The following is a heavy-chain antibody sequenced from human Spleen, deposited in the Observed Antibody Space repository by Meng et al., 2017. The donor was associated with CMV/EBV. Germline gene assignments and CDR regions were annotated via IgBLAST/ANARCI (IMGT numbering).Heavy chain of an antibody. D-gene: IGHD6-19*01. V-gene: IGHV4-34*01. CDR1: GGSFSPYS. CDR3: ARSSSGWYDGYFDS. CDR2: IYHNGIT. J-gene: IGHJ4*01. Sequence: AVSGGSFSPYSYSWIRQPPGKGLEWIGQIYHNGITNYNPSLKSRVTLSVDTSKNQFSLQLTSLTAADTAVYYCARSSSGWYDGYFDSWGQEPWSPSPQ.